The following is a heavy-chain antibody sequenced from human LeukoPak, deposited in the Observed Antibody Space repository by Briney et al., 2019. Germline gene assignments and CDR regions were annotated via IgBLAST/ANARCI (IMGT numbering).Heavy chain of an antibody. CDR3: ARGLLVGNTGYYFDY. D-gene: IGHD1-26*01. CDR1: GGSFSGYS. CDR2: INHSGST. V-gene: IGHV4-34*01. Sequence: SETLSLTCAVYGGSFSGYSWSWIRQPPGRGLEWIGEINHSGSTNYNPSLKSRVTISVDTSKKQFPLKLSSVTAADTAVYYCARGLLVGNTGYYFDYWGQGTLVTVSS. J-gene: IGHJ4*02.